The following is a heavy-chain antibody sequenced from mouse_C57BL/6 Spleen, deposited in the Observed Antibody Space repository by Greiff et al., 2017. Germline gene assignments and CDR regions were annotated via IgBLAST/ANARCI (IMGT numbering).Heavy chain of an antibody. J-gene: IGHJ4*01. V-gene: IGHV6-3*01. Sequence: EVKLQESGGGLVQPGGSMKLSCVASGFTFSHYWMNWVRQSPEKGLEWVAQIRLKSDNYATHYAESVKGRFTISRDDSKSSVYLQMTNLRAEDTGIYYCTPRTAGRGHYAMDYWGQGTSVTVSS. CDR1: GFTFSHYW. CDR2: IRLKSDNYAT. CDR3: TPRTAGRGHYAMDY. D-gene: IGHD1-2*01.